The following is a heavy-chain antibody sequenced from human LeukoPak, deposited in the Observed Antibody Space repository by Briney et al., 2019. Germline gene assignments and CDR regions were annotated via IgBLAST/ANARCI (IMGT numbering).Heavy chain of an antibody. Sequence: SGGSLRLSCAASRFIISDYYMTWIRQAPGKGLEWVSYISSSGSAIYYADSVKGRFTVSRDNARNSLYLQMNSLRAEDMALYYCAKDVGGPLADAFDIWGQGTMVTVSS. CDR1: RFIISDYY. V-gene: IGHV3-11*01. J-gene: IGHJ3*02. CDR2: ISSSGSAI. CDR3: AKDVGGPLADAFDI. D-gene: IGHD2-15*01.